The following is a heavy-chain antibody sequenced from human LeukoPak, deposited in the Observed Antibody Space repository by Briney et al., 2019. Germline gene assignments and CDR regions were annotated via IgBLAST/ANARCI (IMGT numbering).Heavy chain of an antibody. CDR3: ARGDCSGGSCYLFDY. V-gene: IGHV3-21*01. J-gene: IGHJ4*02. CDR2: INGGSNYI. Sequence: GGSLRLSCVASGFSFRSYTMNWVRQAPGKGLEWVSSINGGSNYIYYADSLKGRLTISRDNAKNSLYLQMNSLRDEDTAVYYCARGDCSGGSCYLFDYWSQGALVTVSS. D-gene: IGHD2-15*01. CDR1: GFSFRSYT.